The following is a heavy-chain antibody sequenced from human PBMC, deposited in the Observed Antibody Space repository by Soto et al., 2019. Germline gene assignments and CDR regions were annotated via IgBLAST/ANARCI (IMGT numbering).Heavy chain of an antibody. Sequence: QVQLVQSGTEVRKPGASVKVSGKAPGFTDYYIHWVRQAPGQGLEWLGWVNPSSGGTNYAQKFQGRVAMTRDTFISTAYMELSRLQSDDTAVYYCAREGSADYGSYGVDVWGQGTTVTVSS. J-gene: IGHJ6*02. CDR2: VNPSSGGT. CDR1: GFTDYY. D-gene: IGHD4-17*01. CDR3: AREGSADYGSYGVDV. V-gene: IGHV1-2*02.